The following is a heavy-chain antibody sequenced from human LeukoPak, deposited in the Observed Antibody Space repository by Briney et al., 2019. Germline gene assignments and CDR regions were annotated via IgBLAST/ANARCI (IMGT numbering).Heavy chain of an antibody. V-gene: IGHV4-59*08. J-gene: IGHJ4*02. Sequence: SETLSLTCTVSGDSISSYHWTWIRQSPGRRLEWIGYVYYDGTTRYNPSLKSRVTISLDTSNNQFSLKLSSVTAADTAIYYCATYTRHCSGGTCYSIDYRGQGTLVTVSS. D-gene: IGHD2-15*01. CDR2: VYYDGTT. CDR1: GDSISSYH. CDR3: ATYTRHCSGGTCYSIDY.